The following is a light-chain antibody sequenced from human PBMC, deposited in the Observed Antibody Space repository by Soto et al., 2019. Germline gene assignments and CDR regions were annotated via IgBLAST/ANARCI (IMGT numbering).Light chain of an antibody. CDR3: KQYNSYPWT. Sequence: DIQMTQSPSTLSASVGDRVTITCRASQSISSWLAWYQQKPGKAPKLLIYKASSLESGVPSRFRGSGSGTEFTLTISSLQPDDFATYYCKQYNSYPWTFGQGTKVEIK. V-gene: IGKV1-5*03. CDR2: KAS. CDR1: QSISSW. J-gene: IGKJ1*01.